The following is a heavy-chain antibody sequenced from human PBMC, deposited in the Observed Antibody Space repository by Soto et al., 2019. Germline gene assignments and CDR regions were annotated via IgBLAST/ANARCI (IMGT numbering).Heavy chain of an antibody. D-gene: IGHD6-13*01. Sequence: GGSLRLSCAASGFTFSSYAMHWVRQAPGKGLEWVAVISYDGSNKYYADSVKGRFTISRDNSKNTLYLQMNSLRAEDTAVYYCARDSSRKFDYWGQGTLVTVSS. CDR2: ISYDGSNK. V-gene: IGHV3-30-3*01. CDR3: ARDSSRKFDY. CDR1: GFTFSSYA. J-gene: IGHJ4*02.